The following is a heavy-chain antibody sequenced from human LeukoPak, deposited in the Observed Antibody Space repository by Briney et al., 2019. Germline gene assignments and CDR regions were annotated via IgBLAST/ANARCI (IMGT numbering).Heavy chain of an antibody. CDR2: IYYSGST. CDR3: ARDQETAAAGIGY. J-gene: IGHJ4*02. V-gene: IGHV4-30-4*01. CDR1: GGSISSGDYY. D-gene: IGHD6-13*01. Sequence: SQTLSLTCTVSGGSISSGDYYWSWIRQPPGKGLEWIGYIYYSGSTYYNPSLKSRVTISVDTSKNQFSLKLSSVTAADTAVYYCARDQETAAAGIGYWGQGTLVTVSS.